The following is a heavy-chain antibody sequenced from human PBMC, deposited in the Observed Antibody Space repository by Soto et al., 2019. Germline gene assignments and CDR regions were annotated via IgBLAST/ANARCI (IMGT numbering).Heavy chain of an antibody. D-gene: IGHD3-9*01. J-gene: IGHJ6*03. V-gene: IGHV4-59*08. CDR2: VYYTGST. CDR3: ARTVLGPDLLADSFVDYYYYMDA. Sequence: PSETLSLTCTFSGGSISNFYLSWIRQPPGKGLEWIGYVYYTGSTSYNPSLKRRVTFSADSSRGQFSLRLNSVTAADTAVYYCARTVLGPDLLADSFVDYYYYMDAWGQGTTVTVSS. CDR1: GGSISNFY.